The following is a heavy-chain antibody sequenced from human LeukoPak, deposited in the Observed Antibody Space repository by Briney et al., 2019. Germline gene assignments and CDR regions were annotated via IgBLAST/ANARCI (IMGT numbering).Heavy chain of an antibody. CDR2: INPIFNIL. CDR3: AAGRRLGELFFDY. V-gene: IGHV1-69*13. Sequence: SVKVSCKASEGTFGGYSIDWVRQAPGQGLDWVGGINPIFNILYYAQNFQGRVTITADESTNTAYLELDSLKHDDTAAYYCAAGRRLGELFFDYWGQGTLVTVSS. J-gene: IGHJ4*02. CDR1: EGTFGGYS. D-gene: IGHD3-10*01.